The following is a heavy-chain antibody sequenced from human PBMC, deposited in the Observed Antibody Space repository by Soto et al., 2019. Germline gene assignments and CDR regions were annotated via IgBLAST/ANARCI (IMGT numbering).Heavy chain of an antibody. Sequence: SETLSLTCAVYGGSFSGYYWSWIRQPPGKGLEWIGEINHSGSTNYNPSLKSRVTISVDTSKNQFSLKLSSVTAADTAVYYCARGRVGSSSWLPFDYWGQGTLVTVSS. D-gene: IGHD6-13*01. CDR3: ARGRVGSSSWLPFDY. V-gene: IGHV4-34*01. J-gene: IGHJ4*02. CDR2: INHSGST. CDR1: GGSFSGYY.